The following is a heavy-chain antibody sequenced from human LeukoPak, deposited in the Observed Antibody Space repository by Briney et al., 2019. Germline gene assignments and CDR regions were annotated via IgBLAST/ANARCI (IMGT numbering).Heavy chain of an antibody. CDR2: IYYSGST. V-gene: IGHV4-59*08. CDR3: ARHDYGDYLPNKGY. J-gene: IGHJ4*02. D-gene: IGHD4-17*01. CDR1: GGSISSYY. Sequence: SETLSLTCTVSGGSISSYYWSWIRRPPGKGLEWIGYIYYSGSTNYNPSLKSRVTISVDTSKNQFSLKLSSVTAADTAVYYCARHDYGDYLPNKGYWGQGTLVTVSS.